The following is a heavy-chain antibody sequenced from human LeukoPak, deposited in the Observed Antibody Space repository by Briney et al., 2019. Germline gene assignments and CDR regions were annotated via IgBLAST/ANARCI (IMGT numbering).Heavy chain of an antibody. CDR1: GFTFGDYA. J-gene: IGHJ4*02. CDR2: IRYDGSNK. V-gene: IGHV3-30*02. Sequence: GGSLRLSCTASGFTFGDYAMSWVRQAPGKGLEWVAFIRYDGSNKYYADSVKGRFTISRGNSKNTLYLQMNSLRAEDTAVYYCAKDPPYCGSSTSCYGGDYWGQGTLVTVSS. CDR3: AKDPPYCGSSTSCYGGDY. D-gene: IGHD2-2*01.